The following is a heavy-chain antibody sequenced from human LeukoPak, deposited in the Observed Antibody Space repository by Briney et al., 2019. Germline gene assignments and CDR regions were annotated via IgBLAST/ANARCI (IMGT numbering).Heavy chain of an antibody. CDR2: IYSGGTT. D-gene: IGHD3-10*01. CDR3: AREAPGSGWFGELSPLFDY. Sequence: GGSLRLSCSASGFTVSSNYMSWVRQAPGKGLEWVAFIYSGGTTYYADSVKGRFTISRDNSKNTLYLQMNSVRAADTAVYYCAREAPGSGWFGELSPLFDYWGQGTLVTLSS. V-gene: IGHV3-66*01. J-gene: IGHJ4*02. CDR1: GFTVSSNY.